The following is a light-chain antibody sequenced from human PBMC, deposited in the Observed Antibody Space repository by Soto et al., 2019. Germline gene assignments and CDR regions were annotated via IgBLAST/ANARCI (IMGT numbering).Light chain of an antibody. J-gene: IGKJ1*01. CDR2: GAS. CDR3: QQYDNWPRT. Sequence: EIVMTQSPAPLSVSPGERATLSCRASQSVSSNLAWYQQKPGQAPRLLIYGASTRATGIPARFSGSGSGTEFALTISRLQSEDVAVYYCQQYDNWPRTFGQGTKLEIK. CDR1: QSVSSN. V-gene: IGKV3-15*01.